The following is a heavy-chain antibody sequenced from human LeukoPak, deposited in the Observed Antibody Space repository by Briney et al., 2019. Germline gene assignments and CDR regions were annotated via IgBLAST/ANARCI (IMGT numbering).Heavy chain of an antibody. Sequence: ASVKVSCKASGYTFTGYYMHWVRQAPGQGLEWMGWINPNSGDTNYAQKFQGRVTMTRDTSISTAYMELSRLRSDDTGVYYCARYYYDSSGSFHYWGQGTLVTVSS. CDR1: GYTFTGYY. J-gene: IGHJ4*02. CDR2: INPNSGDT. CDR3: ARYYYDSSGSFHY. V-gene: IGHV1-2*02. D-gene: IGHD3-22*01.